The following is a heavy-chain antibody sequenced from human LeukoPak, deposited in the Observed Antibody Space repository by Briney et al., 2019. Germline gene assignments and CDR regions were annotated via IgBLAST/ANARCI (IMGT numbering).Heavy chain of an antibody. J-gene: IGHJ4*02. V-gene: IGHV5-51*01. CDR1: GYTFTDYW. CDR2: IYPGDSTI. Sequence: GESLKISCKGSGYTFTDYWIAWVRQMPGKGLEWRGIIYPGDSTIRYSPSFQSQVTISADRSISTAYLQWSSLKASDTAMYYCARLFRNYYDNSGRGRLDYWGQGTLVTVSS. CDR3: ARLFRNYYDNSGRGRLDY. D-gene: IGHD3-22*01.